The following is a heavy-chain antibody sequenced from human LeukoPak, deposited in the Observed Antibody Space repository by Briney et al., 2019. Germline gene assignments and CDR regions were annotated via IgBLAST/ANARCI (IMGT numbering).Heavy chain of an antibody. CDR1: GFSFSTYN. Sequence: PGGSLRLSCAASGFSFSTYNMTWVRQAPGKGLEWISYITRSSTTILYADSVKGRFTISRDNAKNSLYLQMISLRAEDTAVYYCATDSSGYKSFDYWGQGTLVTVSS. J-gene: IGHJ4*02. CDR2: ITRSSTTI. D-gene: IGHD3-22*01. V-gene: IGHV3-48*01. CDR3: ATDSSGYKSFDY.